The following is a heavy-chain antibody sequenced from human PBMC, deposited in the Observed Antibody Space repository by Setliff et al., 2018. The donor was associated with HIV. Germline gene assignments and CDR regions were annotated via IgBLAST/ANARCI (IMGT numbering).Heavy chain of an antibody. J-gene: IGHJ4*02. D-gene: IGHD1-26*01. Sequence: GGSLRLSCAASGFTFDNVDMNWVRQAPGKGPEWVSSISKNSFSIYYTDSVKVRFTVSRDNSRDTLYRQMNSLRAEDTAVDYCATGRLRATSPFDNWGQGTLVTVSS. CDR1: GFTFDNVD. V-gene: IGHV3-23*01. CDR3: ATGRLRATSPFDN. CDR2: ISKNSFSI.